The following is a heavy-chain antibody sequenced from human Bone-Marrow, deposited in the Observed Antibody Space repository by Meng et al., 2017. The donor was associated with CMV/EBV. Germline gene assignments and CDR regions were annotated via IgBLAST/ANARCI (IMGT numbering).Heavy chain of an antibody. V-gene: IGHV1-2*02. Sequence: ASVKVSCKASGYTFIGYYIHWVRQAPGQGLEWMGWINPNPNRGGTNYAQKFQGRVTMTRDTSISTAYMELSRLRSDDTAVYYCAREGYCSSTSCFDYPYYYGMDVWGQGTTVTVSS. CDR2: INPNPNRGGT. D-gene: IGHD2-2*01. J-gene: IGHJ6*02. CDR3: AREGYCSSTSCFDYPYYYGMDV. CDR1: GYTFIGYY.